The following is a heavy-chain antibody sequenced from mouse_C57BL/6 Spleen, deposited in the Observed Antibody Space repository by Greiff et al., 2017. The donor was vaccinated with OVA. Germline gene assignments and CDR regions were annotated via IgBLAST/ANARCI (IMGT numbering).Heavy chain of an antibody. D-gene: IGHD3-3*01. CDR1: GYTFTSYW. J-gene: IGHJ3*01. V-gene: IGHV1-69*01. Sequence: QVQLQQPGAELVMPGASVKLSCKASGYTFTSYWMHWVKQRPGQGLEWIGEIDPSDSYTNYNQKFKGKSTLTVDNSSSTAYMQLSSLTSEDSAVYYCARGGAGWFAYWGQGTLVTVSA. CDR3: ARGGAGWFAY. CDR2: IDPSDSYT.